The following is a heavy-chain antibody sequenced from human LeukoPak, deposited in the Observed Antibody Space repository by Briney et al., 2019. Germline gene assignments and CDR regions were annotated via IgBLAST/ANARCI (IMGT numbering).Heavy chain of an antibody. Sequence: GGSLRLTCAASGFTFSRYWMHWVRQTPGKGLVWVSRINSDGSSTRYADSVKGRFTISRDNAKNTLDLQMSSLRAEDTAVYYCARVDCSGGSCYFDYWGQGTLVTVSS. V-gene: IGHV3-74*01. CDR3: ARVDCSGGSCYFDY. CDR2: INSDGSST. J-gene: IGHJ4*02. CDR1: GFTFSRYW. D-gene: IGHD2-15*01.